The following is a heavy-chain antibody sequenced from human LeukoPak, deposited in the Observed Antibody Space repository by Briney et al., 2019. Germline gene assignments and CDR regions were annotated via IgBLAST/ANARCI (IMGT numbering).Heavy chain of an antibody. CDR3: AREEGDAFDI. V-gene: IGHV1-8*01. Sequence: GASVKVSCRASGGTFNNYATAWVRQATGQGLEWMGWMNPNSGNTGYAQKFQGRVTITRNTSISTAYMELSSLRSEDTAVYYCAREEGDAFDIWGQGTMVTVSS. J-gene: IGHJ3*02. CDR1: GGTFNNYA. CDR2: MNPNSGNT.